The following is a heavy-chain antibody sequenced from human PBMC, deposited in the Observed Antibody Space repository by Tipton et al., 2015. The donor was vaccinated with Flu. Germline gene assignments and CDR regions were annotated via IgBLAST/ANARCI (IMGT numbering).Heavy chain of an antibody. Sequence: TLSLTCTVSGGSLSSYFWSWIRQPAGKGLEWIGRIYPCGNTNYNPSLQSRVTMSVDTSRNQFSLSLTSVTAADAAIYYCARSGSYHHYYFDLWGRGTLVSVSS. CDR2: IYPCGNT. V-gene: IGHV4-4*07. J-gene: IGHJ2*01. CDR1: GGSLSSYF. D-gene: IGHD1-26*01. CDR3: ARSGSYHHYYFDL.